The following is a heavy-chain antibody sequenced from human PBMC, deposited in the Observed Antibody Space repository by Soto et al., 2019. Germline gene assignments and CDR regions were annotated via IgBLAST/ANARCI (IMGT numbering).Heavy chain of an antibody. Sequence: SEILSLTCTVSGGSISSGGYYWSWIRQHPGKGLEWIGYIYYSGSTYYNPSLKSRVTISVDTSKNQFSLRLNSVTAADTAVYYCARLGEYYQSLDPWGPGTLVTVSS. CDR1: GGSISSGGYY. V-gene: IGHV4-31*03. D-gene: IGHD2-2*01. CDR2: IYYSGST. J-gene: IGHJ5*02. CDR3: ARLGEYYQSLDP.